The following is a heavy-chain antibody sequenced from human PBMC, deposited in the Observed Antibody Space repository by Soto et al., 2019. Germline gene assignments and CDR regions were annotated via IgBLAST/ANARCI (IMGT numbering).Heavy chain of an antibody. Sequence: PGGSLRLSCAASGFTFRDHYMDWVRQTPGEGLEWVGCISYDGGTKYYADSVKGRFTISRDNSRNILHLQMNSLRPEDTAVYYCARGGLDLYNSGLTLDWGQGTLVTVSS. CDR3: ARGGLDLYNSGLTLD. D-gene: IGHD5-12*01. J-gene: IGHJ4*02. CDR2: ISYDGGTK. V-gene: IGHV3-30-3*01. CDR1: GFTFRDHY.